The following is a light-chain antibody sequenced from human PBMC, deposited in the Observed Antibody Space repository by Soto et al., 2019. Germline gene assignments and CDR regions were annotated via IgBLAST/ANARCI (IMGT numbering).Light chain of an antibody. CDR3: QHSYSAPYT. CDR2: TAS. Sequence: DIQMTQSPSSLSASVGDRVTITCRASQSINIYVNWYQQKPGKAPSLLIYTASYLQTGVPSRFSGSGSGTDFTLTISSLQPEDFASYYCQHSYSAPYTFGQGTNVEI. J-gene: IGKJ2*01. V-gene: IGKV1-39*01. CDR1: QSINIY.